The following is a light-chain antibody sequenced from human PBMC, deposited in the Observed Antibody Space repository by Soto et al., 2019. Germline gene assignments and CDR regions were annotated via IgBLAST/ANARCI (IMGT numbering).Light chain of an antibody. CDR3: SSHTTSSTWV. CDR1: SSDIGLYNY. J-gene: IGLJ3*02. CDR2: GVS. Sequence: QSVLTQPASVSGSPGQSITISCTGTSSDIGLYNYVSWYQQHPGKAPKLMIFGVSNRPSGVSDRFSGSKSGNTASLTISGLQAEDEAEYYCSSHTTSSTWVFGGGTKVTVL. V-gene: IGLV2-14*01.